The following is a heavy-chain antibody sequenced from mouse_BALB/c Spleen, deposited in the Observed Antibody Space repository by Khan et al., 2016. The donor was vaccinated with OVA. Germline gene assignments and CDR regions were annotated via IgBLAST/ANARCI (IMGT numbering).Heavy chain of an antibody. CDR2: INYSGNT. J-gene: IGHJ3*01. CDR1: GYSITSEYA. D-gene: IGHD2-4*01. V-gene: IGHV3-2*02. Sequence: VQLKESGPGLVKPSQSLSLTCTVTGYSITSEYAWNWIRQFPGNKLEWMGYINYSGNTRFNPSLKSRTSITRDTSKNQFFLQLNSVTTEDTATYCGARKDYYDYDPFPYWGQGTLVTVSA. CDR3: ARKDYYDYDPFPY.